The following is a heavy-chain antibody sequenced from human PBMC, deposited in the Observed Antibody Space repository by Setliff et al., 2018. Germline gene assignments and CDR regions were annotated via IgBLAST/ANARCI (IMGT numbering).Heavy chain of an antibody. J-gene: IGHJ3*02. CDR2: ISYTGST. D-gene: IGHD1-1*01. CDR3: ARGGGRFRQLGAPGVHTFDI. Sequence: NPSETLSLTCSVSGDSIFDNYWSWIRQSPGRGLEWIAYISYTGSTNYNPSLRSRVTISVDTSKKQYSLNLSSVTAADTAVYYCARGGGRFRQLGAPGVHTFDIWGQGTMVTVSS. CDR1: GDSIFDNY. V-gene: IGHV4-59*08.